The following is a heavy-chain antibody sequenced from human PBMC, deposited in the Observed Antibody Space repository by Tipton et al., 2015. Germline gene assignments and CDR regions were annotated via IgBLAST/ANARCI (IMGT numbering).Heavy chain of an antibody. J-gene: IGHJ6*02. CDR3: ARSYCSGGSCYYYYGMGV. V-gene: IGHV4-31*03. CDR2: ISYSGNT. Sequence: TLSLTCKVSGGSISSGDYYWTWIRQHPGKGLEWIGHISYSGNTFYNPSLTSRVTISVDTSKNQFFLNLRSVTAADTAIYYCARSYCSGGSCYYYYGMGVWGQGTTVTVSS. CDR1: GGSISSGDYY. D-gene: IGHD2-15*01.